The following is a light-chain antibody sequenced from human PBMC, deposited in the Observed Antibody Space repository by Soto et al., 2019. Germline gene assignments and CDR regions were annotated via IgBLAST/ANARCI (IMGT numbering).Light chain of an antibody. CDR3: SSYTSSSTRV. CDR2: EVS. Sequence: QSALTQPASVSGSPGQSITISCTGTSSDVGGYNYVSWYQQHPGKAPKLMIYEVSNRPSGVSNRFSGSKSVNTDALTISGLEAEDEADYYCSSYTSSSTRVFGGGTKLT. J-gene: IGLJ3*02. V-gene: IGLV2-14*01. CDR1: SSDVGGYNY.